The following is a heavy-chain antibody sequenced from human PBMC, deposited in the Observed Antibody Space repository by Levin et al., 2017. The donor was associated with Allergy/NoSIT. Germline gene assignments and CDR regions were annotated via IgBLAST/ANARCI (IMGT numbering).Heavy chain of an antibody. V-gene: IGHV3-30-3*01. CDR1: GFTFSSYA. J-gene: IGHJ4*02. CDR2: ISYDGSNK. Sequence: GESLKISCAASGFTFSSYAMHRVRQAPGKGLEWVAVISYDGSNKYYADSVKGRFTISRDNSKNTLYLQMNSLRAEDTAVYYCASLDGGLYGDYDRWGYWGQGTLVTVSS. CDR3: ASLDGGLYGDYDRWGY. D-gene: IGHD4-17*01.